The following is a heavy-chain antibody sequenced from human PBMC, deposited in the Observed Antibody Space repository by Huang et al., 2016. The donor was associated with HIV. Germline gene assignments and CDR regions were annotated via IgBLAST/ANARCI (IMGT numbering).Heavy chain of an antibody. V-gene: IGHV1-18*04. CDR3: VRESLYFGDFLFDH. J-gene: IGHJ4*02. D-gene: IGHD3-10*01. Sequence: QVQLVQSGAEVKRPGASLKVSCKTSGFTFTNYGFSWVRQAPGQGLEWLGWVRGNSGDIKYEVKVEGRVSMTTDTTSGTAYMELRRLTSDDTATYYCVRESLYFGDFLFDHWGQGTPVTVSA. CDR1: GFTFTNYG. CDR2: VRGNSGDI.